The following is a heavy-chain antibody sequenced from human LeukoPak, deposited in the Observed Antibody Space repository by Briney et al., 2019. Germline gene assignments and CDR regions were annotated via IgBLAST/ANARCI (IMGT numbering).Heavy chain of an antibody. V-gene: IGHV4-34*01. Sequence: SETLSLTCAVSGVSFDDYYWSWVRQAPGKGLEWIGEINHSGYTNDGPSLKSRVTLSIDTSRKQFSLNLRSVTVADAGIYYCTRMTTGHDYWGQGTLVTVSS. J-gene: IGHJ4*02. D-gene: IGHD4-17*01. CDR1: GVSFDDYY. CDR3: TRMTTGHDY. CDR2: INHSGYT.